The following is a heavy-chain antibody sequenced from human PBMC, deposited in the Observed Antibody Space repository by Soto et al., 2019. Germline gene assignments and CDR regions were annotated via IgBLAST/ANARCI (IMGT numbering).Heavy chain of an antibody. D-gene: IGHD3-22*01. Sequence: GGSLRLSCAASGFTFSSYSMNWVRQAPGKGLEWVSSISSSSSYIYYADSVKGRFTISRDNAKNSLYLQMNSLRAEDTAVYYCARSDTYYYDSSGYYYFDYWGQGTLVTVSS. CDR1: GFTFSSYS. J-gene: IGHJ4*02. CDR3: ARSDTYYYDSSGYYYFDY. V-gene: IGHV3-21*01. CDR2: ISSSSSYI.